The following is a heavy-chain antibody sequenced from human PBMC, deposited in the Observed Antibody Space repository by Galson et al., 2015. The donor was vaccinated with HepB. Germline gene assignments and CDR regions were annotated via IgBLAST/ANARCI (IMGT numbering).Heavy chain of an antibody. CDR3: ARSDCSSTSCSLGDYYYGMDV. CDR1: GYTFTSYH. D-gene: IGHD2-2*01. CDR2: INPRGGTT. V-gene: IGHV1-46*01. Sequence: SVKVSCKASGYTFTSYHMHWVRQAPGQGLEWMGLINPRGGTTSYTQKFLGRVTMTRDTSTSTVYMEVSSLRSEDTAVYYCARSDCSSTSCSLGDYYYGMDVWGQGTTVTVSS. J-gene: IGHJ6*02.